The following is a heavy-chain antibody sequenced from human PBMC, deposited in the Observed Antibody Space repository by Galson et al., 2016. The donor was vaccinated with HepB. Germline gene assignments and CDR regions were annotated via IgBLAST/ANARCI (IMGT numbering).Heavy chain of an antibody. CDR3: ARDEDDPSYTIDF. CDR2: ISYDGNKK. CDR1: GLTFSTYA. D-gene: IGHD3-10*01. V-gene: IGHV3-30-3*01. Sequence: SLRLSCAASGLTFSTYAMHWVRQAPGKGLEWVAVISYDGNKKYYAASVSGRFTIARDNSENTLYLQMHSLRAEDTAVYYCARDEDDPSYTIDFWGQGTLVSVSS. J-gene: IGHJ4*02.